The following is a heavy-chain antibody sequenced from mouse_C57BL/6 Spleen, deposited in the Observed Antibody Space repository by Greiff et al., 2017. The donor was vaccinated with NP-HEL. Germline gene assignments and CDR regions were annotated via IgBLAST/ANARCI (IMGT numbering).Heavy chain of an antibody. CDR1: GYTFTDYY. CDR3: ARSLSGAMDY. J-gene: IGHJ4*01. D-gene: IGHD3-1*01. V-gene: IGHV1-19*01. Sequence: VQLQQSGPVLVKPGASVKMSCKASGYTFTDYYMNWVKQSHGKSLEWIGVINPYNGGTSYNQKFKGKATLTVDKSSSTAYMELNSLTSEDSAVYYCARSLSGAMDYWGQGTSVTVSS. CDR2: INPYNGGT.